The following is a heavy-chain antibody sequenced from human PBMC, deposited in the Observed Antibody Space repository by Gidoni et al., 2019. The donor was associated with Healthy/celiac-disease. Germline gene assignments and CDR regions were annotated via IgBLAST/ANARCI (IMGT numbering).Heavy chain of an antibody. Sequence: EVQLLESGGGLVQPGGSLRLSCAASGFTFSSSAMRWVRQAPGKGLEWVSAISGSGGSTYYADSVKGRFTISRDNSKNTLYLQMNSLRAEDTAVYYCAKVSEVDIVVVVAATLGDYWGQGTLVTVSS. J-gene: IGHJ4*02. CDR1: GFTFSSSA. CDR3: AKVSEVDIVVVVAATLGDY. D-gene: IGHD2-15*01. V-gene: IGHV3-23*01. CDR2: ISGSGGST.